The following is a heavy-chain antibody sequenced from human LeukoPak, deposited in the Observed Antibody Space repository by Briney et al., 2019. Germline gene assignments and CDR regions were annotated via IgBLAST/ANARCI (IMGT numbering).Heavy chain of an antibody. V-gene: IGHV4-39*01. J-gene: IGHJ4*02. Sequence: PSETLSLTCTVPGGSIRSSSYSWGWIRPPPGKGLEWIGTINYSGSPYYNPSLQSRVTMSVDTSKNQFSLKLSSVTAADTAVYYCARAPYCSGGSCYPYSDYWGQGTLVTVSS. CDR1: GGSIRSSSYS. D-gene: IGHD2-15*01. CDR3: ARAPYCSGGSCYPYSDY. CDR2: INYSGSP.